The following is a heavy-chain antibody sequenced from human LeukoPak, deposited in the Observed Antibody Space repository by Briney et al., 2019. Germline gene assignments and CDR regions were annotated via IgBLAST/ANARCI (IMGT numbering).Heavy chain of an antibody. Sequence: SETLSLTCTVSGRSISGYYWTWVRQPPGKGLEWIGQIHYSGRADYNPSLKSRITISVGTSKNQMSRKLTSVAAADTAIYYCARFGVDYDMGVWGQGTTVTVSS. CDR1: GRSISGYY. D-gene: IGHD3-16*01. CDR2: IHYSGRA. J-gene: IGHJ6*01. V-gene: IGHV4-59*01. CDR3: ARFGVDYDMGV.